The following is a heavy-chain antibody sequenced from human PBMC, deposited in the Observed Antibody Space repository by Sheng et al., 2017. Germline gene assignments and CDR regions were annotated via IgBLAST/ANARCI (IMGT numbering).Heavy chain of an antibody. J-gene: IGHJ6*03. CDR1: GFTFSSYG. V-gene: IGHV3-30*02. Sequence: QVQLVESGGGVVQPGGSLRLSCAASGFTFSSYGMHWVRQAPGKGLEWVAFIRYDGSNKYYADSVKGRFTISRDNSKNTLYLQMNSLRAEDTAVYYCATYNWNYGPYYYYYYYYMDVWGKGTTVTVSS. D-gene: IGHD1-7*01. CDR2: IRYDGSNK. CDR3: ATYNWNYGPYYYYYYYYMDV.